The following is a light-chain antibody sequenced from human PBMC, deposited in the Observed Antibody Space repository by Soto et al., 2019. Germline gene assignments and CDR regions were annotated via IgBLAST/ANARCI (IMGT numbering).Light chain of an antibody. CDR3: QQYGYSPIT. J-gene: IGKJ5*01. CDR1: QSVGSNY. V-gene: IGKV3-20*01. Sequence: EFVLTQSPGTLSLSPGEIATLSFSASQSVGSNYLAWYQQKPGQAPRLLIYGASSRATGIADRFSGSGSGTDFTLTISRLEPEDFALYYCQQYGYSPITFGQGTRLEIK. CDR2: GAS.